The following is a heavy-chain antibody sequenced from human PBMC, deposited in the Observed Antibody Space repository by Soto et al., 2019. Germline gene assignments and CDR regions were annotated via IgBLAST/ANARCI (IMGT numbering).Heavy chain of an antibody. CDR3: AKTHHYIWNDLGWFDP. J-gene: IGHJ5*02. CDR2: ISGSGGST. Sequence: EVQLLESGGGLVQPGGSLRLSCAASGFTFSSYAMSWVRQAPGKGLEWVSAISGSGGSTYYADSVKGRFTISRDNSRNTLFLQMHSLRADDTAVYYCAKTHHYIWNDLGWFDPWGQGTLVTVSS. V-gene: IGHV3-23*01. CDR1: GFTFSSYA. D-gene: IGHD1-1*01.